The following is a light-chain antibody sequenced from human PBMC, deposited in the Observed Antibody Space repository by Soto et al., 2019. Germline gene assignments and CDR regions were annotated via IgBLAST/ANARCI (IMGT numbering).Light chain of an antibody. CDR1: SGHRDYI. J-gene: IGLJ3*02. V-gene: IGLV4-60*02. CDR3: EPWDDSAWV. CDR2: LEGGGSY. Sequence: QPVLTQSSSASASLGSSGRLTCTLSSGHRDYIIAWHQQQPGKAPRYLMKLEGGGSYNKGSGVHDRLSGSRSGADRYITISNLQFEDEADYYCEPWDDSAWVFGGGTQLTVL.